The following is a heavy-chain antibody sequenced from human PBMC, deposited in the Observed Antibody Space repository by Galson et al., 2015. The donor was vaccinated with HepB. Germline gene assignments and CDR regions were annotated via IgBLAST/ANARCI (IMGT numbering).Heavy chain of an antibody. D-gene: IGHD3-22*01. CDR1: GFTFSNYA. V-gene: IGHV3-23*01. CDR3: AKDDGYYDNSGYYCGDY. Sequence: SLRLSCAASGFTFSNYAMSWVRQAPGKGLEWVSTISGSGGSTYYADSVKGRFTISGDNSKNTLHLQMNSLRAEDTAVYYCAKDDGYYDNSGYYCGDYWGQGTLVTVSS. J-gene: IGHJ4*02. CDR2: ISGSGGST.